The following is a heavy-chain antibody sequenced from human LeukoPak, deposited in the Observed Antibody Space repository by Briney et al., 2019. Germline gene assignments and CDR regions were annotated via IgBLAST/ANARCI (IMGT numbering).Heavy chain of an antibody. D-gene: IGHD5-18*01. J-gene: IGHJ4*02. V-gene: IGHV4-39*01. CDR3: ARQPSGYSYGPDY. CDR2: IYYSGST. Sequence: SQTLSLTCTVSGGSMNRTTYYWGWIRQPPGKGLEWIGSIYYSGSTYYNLSLKRRDSISVDTSKIQISLEVNSVTAADTAVYYCARQPSGYSYGPDYWGQGTLVTVSS. CDR1: GGSMNRTTYY.